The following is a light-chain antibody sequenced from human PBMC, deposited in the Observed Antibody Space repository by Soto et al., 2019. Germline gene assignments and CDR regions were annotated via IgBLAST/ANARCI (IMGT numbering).Light chain of an antibody. Sequence: QSVLTQPPSASGSPGQSVTISCTGTSSDVGGYNYVSWYQQHPGKAPKLMIYEVSKRPSGVPDRFSGSKSGNTASLTVSGLQAEDEADYYCSSYAGNNNPYVFGTGTKVTVL. CDR2: EVS. CDR1: SSDVGGYNY. J-gene: IGLJ1*01. V-gene: IGLV2-8*01. CDR3: SSYAGNNNPYV.